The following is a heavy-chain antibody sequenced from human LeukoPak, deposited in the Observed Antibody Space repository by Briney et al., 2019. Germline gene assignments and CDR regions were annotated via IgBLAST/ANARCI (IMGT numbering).Heavy chain of an antibody. V-gene: IGHV3-23*01. Sequence: GGSLRLSCAASGFTFSNYAMSWVRQPPGKGLEWVSAISGSGVSTGYADSVKGRFTISRDNSKNTLFLQLNSLRAEDTAVYYCAKSYSSGWSPFDYWGQGTLVTVSS. J-gene: IGHJ4*02. CDR3: AKSYSSGWSPFDY. CDR2: ISGSGVST. CDR1: GFTFSNYA. D-gene: IGHD6-19*01.